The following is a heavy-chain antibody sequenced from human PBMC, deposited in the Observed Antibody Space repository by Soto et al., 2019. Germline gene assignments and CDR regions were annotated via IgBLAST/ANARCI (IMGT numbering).Heavy chain of an antibody. Sequence: SETLSLTCTVSGGSISSYYWSWIRQPPGKGLEWIGYIYYSGSTNYNPSLKSRVTISVDTSKNQFSLKLSSVTAADTAVYYCARGNYYDSSGYYPTSDYWGQGTLVTVSS. D-gene: IGHD3-22*01. V-gene: IGHV4-59*01. CDR1: GGSISSYY. J-gene: IGHJ4*02. CDR2: IYYSGST. CDR3: ARGNYYDSSGYYPTSDY.